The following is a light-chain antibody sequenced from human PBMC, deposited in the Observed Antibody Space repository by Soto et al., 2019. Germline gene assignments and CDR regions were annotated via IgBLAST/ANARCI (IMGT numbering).Light chain of an antibody. CDR2: DVS. CDR1: RSDVGSYNY. Sequence: QSVLPKPASLSRSPGQSIAISCTGTRSDVGSYNYVSWYQQHPGKAPKLMIYDVSNRPSGVSDRFSGSKSGNTASLTISGLQADDEAAYFSNSYTSSSACVFGTGTKVTVL. V-gene: IGLV2-14*03. CDR3: NSYTSSSACV. J-gene: IGLJ1*01.